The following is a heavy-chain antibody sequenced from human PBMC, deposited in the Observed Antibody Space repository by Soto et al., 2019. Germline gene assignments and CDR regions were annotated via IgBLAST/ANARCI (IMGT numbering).Heavy chain of an antibody. CDR2: IDSVGRTT. Sequence: EVQLVDSGGDLIQPGGSLRLSCGASGFTVSGNSLSWVRQAPGKGLEWVSYIDSVGRTTHYADSGKGRFIISRDNAKASLYLQMNSLRAEDTAVYYCARDGHSPMVELDCWGQGTLVTVSS. V-gene: IGHV3-53*01. J-gene: IGHJ4*02. CDR1: GFTVSGNS. CDR3: ARDGHSPMVELDC. D-gene: IGHD3-10*01.